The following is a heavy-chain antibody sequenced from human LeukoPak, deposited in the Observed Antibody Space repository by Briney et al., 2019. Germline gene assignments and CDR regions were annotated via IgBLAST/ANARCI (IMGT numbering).Heavy chain of an antibody. CDR2: IYYSGST. CDR1: GGSISSYY. CDR3: ARGAIVIGVFDY. D-gene: IGHD2-21*01. Sequence: PSETLSLTCTVSGGSISSYYWSWIRQPPGKGLEWIGYIYYSGSTNYNPSLKSRVTISVDTSKNQFSLKLSSVTAADTAVYYCARGAIVIGVFDYWGQGTLVTVSS. V-gene: IGHV4-59*01. J-gene: IGHJ4*02.